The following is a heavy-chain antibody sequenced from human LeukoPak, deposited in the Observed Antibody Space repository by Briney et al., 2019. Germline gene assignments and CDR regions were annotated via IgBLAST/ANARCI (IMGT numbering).Heavy chain of an antibody. J-gene: IGHJ4*02. D-gene: IGHD1-14*01. V-gene: IGHV3-74*01. CDR1: GFTFSSYW. CDR2: IKSDGSTT. Sequence: GGSLRLSCAASGFTFSSYWMHWVRQAPGKGLVWVSRIKSDGSTTTYADSVKGRFTISRDNAKNTLYLQMNSLRAEDTAVYFCAREFRKSPTGGWGQGTLVTVSS. CDR3: AREFRKSPTGG.